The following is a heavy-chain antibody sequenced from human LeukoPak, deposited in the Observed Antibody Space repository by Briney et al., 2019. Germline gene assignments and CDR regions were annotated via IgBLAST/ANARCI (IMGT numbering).Heavy chain of an antibody. CDR1: GFIFSDYY. D-gene: IGHD3-10*01. Sequence: GGSLRLSCAASGFIFSDYYMTWIRQAPGKGLEWVSYISSGSSCTNYADSVKGRFTISRDNAKNSLYLQMNSLRAEDTAVYYCARDHYGYYGSGSYRRFDYWGQGTLVTVSS. J-gene: IGHJ4*02. CDR3: ARDHYGYYGSGSYRRFDY. CDR2: ISSGSSCT. V-gene: IGHV3-11*06.